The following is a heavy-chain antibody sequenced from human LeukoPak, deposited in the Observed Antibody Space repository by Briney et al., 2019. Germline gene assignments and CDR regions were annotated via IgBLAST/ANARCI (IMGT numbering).Heavy chain of an antibody. D-gene: IGHD3-10*01. CDR2: IYYSGST. CDR1: GGSISSSSYY. CDR3: ARHWFAGASGYYYYGMDV. V-gene: IGHV4-39*01. Sequence: SETLSLTCTVSGGSISSSSYYWGWIRQPPGKGLEWIGSIYYSGSTYYNPSLKSRVTISVDTSKNQFSLKLSSVTAADTAVYYCARHWFAGASGYYYYGMDVWGQGTTVTVSS. J-gene: IGHJ6*02.